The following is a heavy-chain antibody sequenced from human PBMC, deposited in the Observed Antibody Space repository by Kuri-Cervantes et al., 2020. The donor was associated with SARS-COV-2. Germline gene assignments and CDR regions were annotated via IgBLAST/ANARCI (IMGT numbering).Heavy chain of an antibody. J-gene: IGHJ4*02. V-gene: IGHV1-69*13. Sequence: SVKVSCKASGGTFSSYAISWVRQAPGQGLEWMGGIIPIFGTANYAQKFQGRVTITADESTSTAYMELSSLRSEDTAVYYCVSGRREAQAANWGQGTLVTVSS. CDR3: VSGRREAQAAN. D-gene: IGHD1-26*01. CDR1: GGTFSSYA. CDR2: IIPIFGTA.